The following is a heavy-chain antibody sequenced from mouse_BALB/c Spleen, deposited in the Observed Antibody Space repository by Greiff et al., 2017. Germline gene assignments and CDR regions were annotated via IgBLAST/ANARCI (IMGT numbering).Heavy chain of an antibody. CDR3: ARRDYDYDGCAY. J-gene: IGHJ3*01. D-gene: IGHD2-4*01. V-gene: IGHV5-6-2*01. CDR1: GFTFSSYY. Sequence: VQLQESGGGLVKPGGSLKLSCAASGFTFSSYYMSWVRQTPEKRLELVAAINSNGGSTYYPDTVQGRFTISRDNANNTQYLQVSSLKSEDTALYFCARRDYDYDGCAYWGQGTGHCLC. CDR2: INSNGGST.